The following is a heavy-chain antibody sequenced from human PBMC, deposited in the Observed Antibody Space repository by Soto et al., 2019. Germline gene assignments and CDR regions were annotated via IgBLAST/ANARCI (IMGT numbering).Heavy chain of an antibody. CDR3: ARDISNYASYYYYGMDV. V-gene: IGHV4-31*03. CDR1: GGSISSGGYY. J-gene: IGHJ6*02. D-gene: IGHD1-7*01. Sequence: PSDTLSLTCTVSGGSISSGGYYWSWIRQHPWKGLEWIGYIYYSGSTYYNPSLKSRVTISVDTSKNQFSLKLSSVTAADTAVYYCARDISNYASYYYYGMDVWGQGXTVTVYS. CDR2: IYYSGST.